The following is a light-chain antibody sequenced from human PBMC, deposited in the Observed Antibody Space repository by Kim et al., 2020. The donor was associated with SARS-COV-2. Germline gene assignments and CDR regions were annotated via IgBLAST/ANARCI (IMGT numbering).Light chain of an antibody. CDR1: QSVANY. V-gene: IGKV3-11*01. Sequence: EIVLTQSPATLSLSPGERATLSCRASQSVANYLAWYQQKPGQAPRLLIYDASNRATGIPARFSGSGSVTDFTLTITSLESEDFAVYYCQQRISWPITFGQGTRLEIK. CDR2: DAS. CDR3: QQRISWPIT. J-gene: IGKJ5*01.